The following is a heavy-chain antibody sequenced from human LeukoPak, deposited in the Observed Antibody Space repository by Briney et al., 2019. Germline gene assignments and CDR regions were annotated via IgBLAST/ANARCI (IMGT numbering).Heavy chain of an antibody. J-gene: IGHJ4*02. CDR1: GYSITSSDYF. V-gene: IGHV4-38-2*02. CDR3: AKTPQNFWSGFFDY. CDR2: IYRTGNT. D-gene: IGHD3-3*01. Sequence: PSETLSLTCTVSGYSITSSDYFWGWIRLLPGKGLEWIGSIYRTGNTYSNPSLKSRVTISVDTSNRFSLKLSSVTAADTAVYYCAKTPQNFWSGFFDYWGQGTSVTVSS.